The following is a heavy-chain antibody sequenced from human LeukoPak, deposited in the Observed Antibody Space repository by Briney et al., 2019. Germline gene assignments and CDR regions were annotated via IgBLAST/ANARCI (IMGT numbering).Heavy chain of an antibody. CDR1: GGSISSYY. CDR2: IYYSGST. Sequence: PSETLSLTCTVSGGSISSYYWSWIRQPPGKGLEWIGYIYYSGSTNYNPSLKSRVTISVDTSKNQFSLKLSSVTAADTAVYYCARAAAGIGAFDIWGRGTMVTVSS. D-gene: IGHD6-13*01. CDR3: ARAAAGIGAFDI. J-gene: IGHJ3*02. V-gene: IGHV4-59*01.